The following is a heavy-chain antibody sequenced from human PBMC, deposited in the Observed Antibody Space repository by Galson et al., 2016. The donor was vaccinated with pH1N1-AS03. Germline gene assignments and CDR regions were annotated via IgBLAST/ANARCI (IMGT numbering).Heavy chain of an antibody. CDR1: GYTLTRYY. J-gene: IGHJ4*02. V-gene: IGHV1-46*01. Sequence: SVKVSCKASGYTLTRYYMHWVRQAPGQGLEWMGIIDPSGGPTTYAPKFQGRITITTDTSTSTVDMELVSLRSEDTAVYYCARRSYFDYWGQGTLVTVSS. CDR3: ARRSYFDY. D-gene: IGHD1-1*01. CDR2: IDPSGGPT.